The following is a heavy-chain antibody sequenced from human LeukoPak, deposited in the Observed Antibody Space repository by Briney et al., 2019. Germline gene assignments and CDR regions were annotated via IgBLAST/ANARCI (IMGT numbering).Heavy chain of an antibody. V-gene: IGHV3-23*01. D-gene: IGHD6-19*01. J-gene: IGHJ4*02. CDR2: ITASGGST. Sequence: PGGSLRLSCAASRFTFSTYVMSWVRQAPGKGLEWVSDITASGGSTYYADSVKGRFTISRDNSKNTLYLQMNSLRAEDTAVYYCAKGEAGSGWSQVDYWGQGTLVTVSS. CDR3: AKGEAGSGWSQVDY. CDR1: RFTFSTYV.